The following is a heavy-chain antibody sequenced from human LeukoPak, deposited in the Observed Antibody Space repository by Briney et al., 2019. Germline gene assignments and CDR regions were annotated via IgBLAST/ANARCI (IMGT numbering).Heavy chain of an antibody. Sequence: GRSLSLSCAVSGFTFSDHAMGGVRQAPGKGRGWVGRIRNKANNYTTDFAASVQGRFTDSRDDSKHSLYLQMNSMKTEDTAVYYCTRLVGANDWGQGTLVTVSS. CDR2: IRNKANNYTT. V-gene: IGHV3-72*01. CDR3: TRLVGAND. J-gene: IGHJ4*02. CDR1: GFTFSDHA. D-gene: IGHD1-26*01.